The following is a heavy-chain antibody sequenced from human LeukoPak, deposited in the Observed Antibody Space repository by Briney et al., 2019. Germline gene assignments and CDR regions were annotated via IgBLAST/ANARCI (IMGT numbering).Heavy chain of an antibody. J-gene: IGHJ5*02. D-gene: IGHD2-21*02. CDR2: ISSNGGST. V-gene: IGHV3-64*01. CDR3: ARGGAYCGGDWCWFDP. Sequence: GGSLRLSCGASGFTFSSYAMHWVRQAPGKGLEYVSAISSNGGSTYYANSVKGRFTISRDNSKNTLYLQMGSLRAEDMAVYYCARGGAYCGGDWCWFDPWGQGTLVTVSS. CDR1: GFTFSSYA.